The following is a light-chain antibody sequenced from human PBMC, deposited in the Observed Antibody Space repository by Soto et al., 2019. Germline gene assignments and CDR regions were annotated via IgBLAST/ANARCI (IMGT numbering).Light chain of an antibody. Sequence: QSVLTQPASVSGSPGQAGSISCTGTSSDVGSYNRVSWYQQPPGTAPKLKIYEVSNRPAGVPDRFSGSKSGNTASLTISGLQAEDEADYHCSSYTSSSTYVYRTGTKFPV. CDR2: EVS. J-gene: IGLJ1*01. CDR1: SSDVGSYNR. V-gene: IGLV2-18*02. CDR3: SSYTSSSTYV.